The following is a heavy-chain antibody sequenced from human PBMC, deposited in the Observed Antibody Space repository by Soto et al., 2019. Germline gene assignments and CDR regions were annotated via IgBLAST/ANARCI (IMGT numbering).Heavy chain of an antibody. J-gene: IGHJ6*01. Sequence: QVQLVESGGGVVQPGSSLRLSCAVSGFIFNTYAMHWVRQAPGKGLEWVAVISYDGNNKYYADSVKGRFTISRDNSKNTLHLQMSSLRREDTAVYFCARPGSGYDVLTGRYFYYFHAVDIW. CDR1: GFIFNTYA. V-gene: IGHV3-30-3*01. CDR3: ARPGSGYDVLTGRYFYYFHAVDI. CDR2: ISYDGNNK. D-gene: IGHD3-9*01.